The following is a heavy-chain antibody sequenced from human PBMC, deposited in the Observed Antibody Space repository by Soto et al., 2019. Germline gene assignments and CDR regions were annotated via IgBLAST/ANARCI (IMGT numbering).Heavy chain of an antibody. CDR3: ARDRVEMATTVFDY. V-gene: IGHV4-59*01. J-gene: IGHJ4*02. CDR1: GGSISSYY. CDR2: IYYSGST. D-gene: IGHD5-12*01. Sequence: SETLSLTCTVSGGSISSYYWSWIRQPPGKGLEWIGYIYYSGSTNYNPSLKSRVTISVDTSKNQFSLKLSSVTAADTAVYYCARDRVEMATTVFDYWGQGTRVTVS.